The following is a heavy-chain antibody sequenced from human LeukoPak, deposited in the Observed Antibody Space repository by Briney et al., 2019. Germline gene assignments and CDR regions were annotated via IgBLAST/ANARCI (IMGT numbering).Heavy chain of an antibody. J-gene: IGHJ4*02. V-gene: IGHV5-51*01. CDR1: GYTFTSYW. CDR3: ARRGNLADTAVAPTFDF. Sequence: GESLKISCKGTGYTFTSYWIAWVRQMPGKGLEWVGIIYLGDSDTTYSPSFQGQVTISADKSISTAYLQWSSLKASDTAMYYCARRGNLADTAVAPTFDFWGQGTLVTVSS. CDR2: IYLGDSDT. D-gene: IGHD5-18*01.